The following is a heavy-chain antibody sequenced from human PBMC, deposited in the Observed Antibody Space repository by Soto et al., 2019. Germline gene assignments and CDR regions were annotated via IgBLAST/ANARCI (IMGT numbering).Heavy chain of an antibody. J-gene: IGHJ4*02. V-gene: IGHV1-3*05. CDR3: AGAVAVPADFDY. CDR2: INAGNGNT. D-gene: IGHD6-19*01. Sequence: QVQLVQSGAEEKKPGASVKVSCKASGYTFTGYAMHWVRQAPGQRLEWMGWINAGNGNTKYSQKFQGRVTITRDTSASTAYMGLSSLRSEDTAVYYCAGAVAVPADFDYWGQGTLATVSS. CDR1: GYTFTGYA.